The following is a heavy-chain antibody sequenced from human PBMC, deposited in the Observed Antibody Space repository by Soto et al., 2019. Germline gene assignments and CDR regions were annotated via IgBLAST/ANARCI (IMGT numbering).Heavy chain of an antibody. CDR1: GFTFSSYA. D-gene: IGHD1-26*01. CDR3: AKREGYYHYYMDV. CDR2: ISGSGGST. Sequence: GGSLRLSCAASGFTFSSYAMSWVRQAPGKGLEWVLAISGSGGSTYYADSVKGRFTISRDNSKNTLYLQMNSLRAEDTAVYYCAKREGYYHYYMDVWGKGTTVTVSS. V-gene: IGHV3-23*01. J-gene: IGHJ6*03.